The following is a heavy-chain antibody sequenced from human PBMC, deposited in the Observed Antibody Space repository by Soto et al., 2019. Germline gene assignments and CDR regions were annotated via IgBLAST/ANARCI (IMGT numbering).Heavy chain of an antibody. V-gene: IGHV3-9*01. CDR2: ISWNSGDV. CDR3: AKAPNVVTHWFDP. Sequence: EVQLVESGGGLVQPGRSLRLSCAASGCMFDDFAMHWVRQAPGKGLEWVSGISWNSGDVAYADSVKGRFIISRDNAKHAVYLHLNSLRPEDTALYYCAKAPNVVTHWFDPWGQGTLVTVSS. CDR1: GCMFDDFA. D-gene: IGHD3-22*01. J-gene: IGHJ5*02.